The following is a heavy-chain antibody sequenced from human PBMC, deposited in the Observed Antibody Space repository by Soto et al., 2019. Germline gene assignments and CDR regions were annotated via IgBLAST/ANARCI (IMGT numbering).Heavy chain of an antibody. J-gene: IGHJ4*02. CDR3: AKGDILTGSRQGWDY. D-gene: IGHD3-9*01. V-gene: IGHV3-30*02. CDR1: GFTFSSYG. Sequence: GGSLRLSCAASGFTFSSYGMHWVRQAPGKGLECVSFIGDSGTSKYYSDSVRGRFTISRDNSKNTLDLQMDSLRAEDTAVYYCAKGDILTGSRQGWDYWGQGTLVTVSS. CDR2: IGDSGTSK.